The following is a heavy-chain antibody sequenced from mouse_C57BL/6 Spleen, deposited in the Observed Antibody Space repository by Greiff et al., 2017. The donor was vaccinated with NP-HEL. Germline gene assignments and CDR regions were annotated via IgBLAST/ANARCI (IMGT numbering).Heavy chain of an antibody. J-gene: IGHJ4*01. CDR3: TRGDYSFYAMDY. V-gene: IGHV1-5*01. CDR2: IYPGNSDT. D-gene: IGHD2-12*01. Sequence: VQLQQSGTVLARPGASVKMSCKTSGYTFTSYWMHWVKQRPGQGLEWIGAIYPGNSDTSYNQKFKGKAKLTAVTSASTAYMELSSLTNEDSAVDYWTRGDYSFYAMDYWGQGTSVTVSS. CDR1: GYTFTSYW.